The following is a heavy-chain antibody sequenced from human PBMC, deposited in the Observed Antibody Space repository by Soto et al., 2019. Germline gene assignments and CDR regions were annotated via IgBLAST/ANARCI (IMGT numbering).Heavy chain of an antibody. J-gene: IGHJ4*02. CDR3: ARVGGYSYGPFDY. Sequence: QVQLVESGGGVVQPGRSLRLSCAASGFTFSSYAMHWVRQAPGKGLEWVAVISYDGSNKYYADSVKGRFTISRDNSKNTLYLQMNSMRPEDTAVYYCARVGGYSYGPFDYWGQGTLVTVSS. D-gene: IGHD5-18*01. V-gene: IGHV3-30-3*01. CDR2: ISYDGSNK. CDR1: GFTFSSYA.